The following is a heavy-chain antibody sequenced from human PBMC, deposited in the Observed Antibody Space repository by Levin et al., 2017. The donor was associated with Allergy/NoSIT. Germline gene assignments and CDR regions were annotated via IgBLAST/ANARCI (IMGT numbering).Heavy chain of an antibody. Sequence: LSLPCAASGFTFSSSWMSWVRQAPGKGLEWVASIKQLGSEKYYVDSVKGRFTISRDNAKNSLYLQMSSLRAEDTAVYYCARFMSSTNTFDYWGQGTLVTVSS. D-gene: IGHD5/OR15-5a*01. V-gene: IGHV3-7*01. J-gene: IGHJ4*02. CDR2: IKQLGSEK. CDR3: ARFMSSTNTFDY. CDR1: GFTFSSSW.